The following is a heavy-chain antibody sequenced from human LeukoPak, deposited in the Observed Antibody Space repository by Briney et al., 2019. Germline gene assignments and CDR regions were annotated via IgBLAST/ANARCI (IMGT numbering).Heavy chain of an antibody. CDR3: ARGGGYEVAVDY. CDR2: IYYSGST. D-gene: IGHD5-12*01. V-gene: IGHV4-39*07. J-gene: IGHJ4*02. Sequence: PSETLSLTCTVSGGSISSSSYYWGWIRQPPGKGLEWIGSIYYSGSTYYNPSLKSRVTISVDTSKNQFSLKLSSVTAADTAVYYCARGGGYEVAVDYWGQGTLVTVSS. CDR1: GGSISSSSYY.